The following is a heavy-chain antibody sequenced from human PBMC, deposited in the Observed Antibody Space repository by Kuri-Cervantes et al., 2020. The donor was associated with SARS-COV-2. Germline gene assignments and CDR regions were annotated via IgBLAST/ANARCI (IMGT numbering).Heavy chain of an antibody. D-gene: IGHD3-3*01. V-gene: IGHV3-48*02. J-gene: IGHJ6*02. CDR1: GFTFSRYS. CDR2: ISDSSSTI. CDR3: AREVTIFGVVYYGMDV. Sequence: GGSLRLSCAASGFTFSRYSMNWVRQAPGKGLEWISYISDSSSTIYYADSVKGRFTTSRDNAKNSLFLQMNSLRDEDTAVYYCAREVTIFGVVYYGMDVWGQGTTVTVSS.